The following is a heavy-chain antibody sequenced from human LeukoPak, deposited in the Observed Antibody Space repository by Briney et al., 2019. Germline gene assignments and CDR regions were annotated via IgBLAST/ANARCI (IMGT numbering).Heavy chain of an antibody. D-gene: IGHD3-10*01. CDR3: ARLGYYGSGSYYDVLVSWFDP. CDR2: IYPGDSDT. J-gene: IGHJ5*02. V-gene: IGHV5-51*01. CDR1: GYSFTSYW. Sequence: GESLKISCKGSGYSFTSYWSGWVRQMPGKGLEWMGIIYPGDSDTRYSPSFQGQVTISADKSISTAYLQWSSLKASDTAMYYCARLGYYGSGSYYDVLVSWFDPWGQGTLVTVSS.